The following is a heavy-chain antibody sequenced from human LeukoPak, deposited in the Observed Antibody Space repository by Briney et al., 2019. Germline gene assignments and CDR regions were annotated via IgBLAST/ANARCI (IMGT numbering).Heavy chain of an antibody. D-gene: IGHD5-12*01. CDR3: ARSSLGTITAGPFDY. CDR2: ISGHQGNT. V-gene: IGHV1-18*01. CDR1: GYTFTTYG. Sequence: ASVKVSCKASGYTFTTYGIPWVRQAPGQGLEWMGWISGHQGNTKYAQKFQGRVTMTIDTSTSTAYMESRSLRSDDTAIYVCARSSLGTITAGPFDYWGQGTLVAVSS. J-gene: IGHJ4*02.